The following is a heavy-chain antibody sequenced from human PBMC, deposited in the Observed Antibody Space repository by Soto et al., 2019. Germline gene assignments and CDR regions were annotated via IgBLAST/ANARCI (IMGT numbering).Heavy chain of an antibody. CDR1: GGSISSSSYY. J-gene: IGHJ4*02. Sequence: SETLSLTCTVSGGSISSSSYYWGWIRQPPGKGLEWIGSIYYSGSTYYNPSLKSRVTISVDTSTNQFSLKLSSVTAADTAVYYCATLIPSTDSREYYFDYWGQGTLVTVSS. CDR3: ATLIPSTDSREYYFDY. D-gene: IGHD3-16*01. V-gene: IGHV4-39*01. CDR2: IYYSGST.